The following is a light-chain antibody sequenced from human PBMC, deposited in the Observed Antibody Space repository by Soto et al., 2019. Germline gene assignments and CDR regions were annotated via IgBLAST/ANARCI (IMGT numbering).Light chain of an antibody. Sequence: DIQMTQSPSTLSASVGDRVTITCRASQSISSWLAWYQQKPVKAPKLLIYKASSLESGVPSRFSGSGSGTEFTLTISSLQHDDFATYYCQQYNSYSTFGQGTKLEIK. CDR1: QSISSW. CDR3: QQYNSYST. CDR2: KAS. V-gene: IGKV1-5*03. J-gene: IGKJ2*01.